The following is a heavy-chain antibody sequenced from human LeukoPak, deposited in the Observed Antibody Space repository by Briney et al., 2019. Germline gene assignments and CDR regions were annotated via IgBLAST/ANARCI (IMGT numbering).Heavy chain of an antibody. Sequence: SETLSLTCPVSGRSISSYYWSWIRQPPGKGLEWIGYIYYSGSTNYNPSLKSRVTISVDTSKNQFSLKLSSVTAADTAVYYCARTEGRLLWFGELSPFDYWGQGTLVTVSS. CDR2: IYYSGST. CDR1: GRSISSYY. J-gene: IGHJ4*02. CDR3: ARTEGRLLWFGELSPFDY. V-gene: IGHV4-59*01. D-gene: IGHD3-10*01.